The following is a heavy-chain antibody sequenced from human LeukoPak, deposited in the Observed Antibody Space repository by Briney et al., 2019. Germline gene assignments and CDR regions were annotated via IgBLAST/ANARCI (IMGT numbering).Heavy chain of an antibody. V-gene: IGHV2-70*11. Sequence: SGPTLVKPTQTLTLTCTFSCFSFSTSPMCVSWIRQPPGKALEWLARIDWGGDKYYNTSLKSRLTISKDTSKNQVVLMMTSMDPVDTAAYYCARCGRSVSLDYWGQGTPVTVSS. D-gene: IGHD1-26*01. CDR3: ARCGRSVSLDY. J-gene: IGHJ4*02. CDR1: CFSFSTSPMC. CDR2: IDWGGDK.